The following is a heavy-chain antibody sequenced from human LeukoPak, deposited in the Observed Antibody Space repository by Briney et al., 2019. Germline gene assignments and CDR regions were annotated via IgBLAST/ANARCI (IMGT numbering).Heavy chain of an antibody. D-gene: IGHD4-23*01. V-gene: IGHV3-30*02. CDR1: GFTFSSFG. CDR3: AKDRATVVTFAFDI. Sequence: PGGSLRLSCAASGFTFSSFGMHWVRQAPGKGLEWVAVIWYDGSNKYYADSVKGRFTISRDNSQNTLYLQMNSLRAEDTAVYYCAKDRATVVTFAFDIWGQGTMVTVSS. J-gene: IGHJ3*02. CDR2: IWYDGSNK.